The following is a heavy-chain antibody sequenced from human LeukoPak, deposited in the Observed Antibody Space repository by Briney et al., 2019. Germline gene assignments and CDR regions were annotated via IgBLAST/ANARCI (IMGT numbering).Heavy chain of an antibody. J-gene: IGHJ4*02. V-gene: IGHV3-23*01. D-gene: IGHD3-10*01. CDR3: AKGSGSGTHLPSARFDY. Sequence: PGGSLRLSCAASGFTFSSYAMSWVRQAPGKGLEWVAYISGGGIGTYYADGVKGRFTISRDNSKNTMYVQMNSLRDDDTAVYFCAKGSGSGTHLPSARFDYWGQGTTVTVSS. CDR2: ISGGGIGT. CDR1: GFTFSSYA.